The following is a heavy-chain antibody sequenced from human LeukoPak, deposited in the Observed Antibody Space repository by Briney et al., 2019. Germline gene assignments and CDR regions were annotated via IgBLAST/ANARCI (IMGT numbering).Heavy chain of an antibody. J-gene: IGHJ4*02. CDR1: RGSISSYY. Sequence: SETLSLTCSVSRGSISSYYWSWIRQPPGKGLEWIGYISYSGSTNYNPSLKSRVIISIDTSENQLSLKLRSVTAADTAVYYCARSIAVAGPVFDYWGQGTLVTVSS. D-gene: IGHD6-13*01. CDR2: ISYSGST. V-gene: IGHV4-59*01. CDR3: ARSIAVAGPVFDY.